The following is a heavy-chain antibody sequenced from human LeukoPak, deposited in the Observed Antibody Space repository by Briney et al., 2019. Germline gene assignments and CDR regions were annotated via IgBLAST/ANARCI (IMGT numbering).Heavy chain of an antibody. CDR3: ATYRHVLLPFES. CDR1: GFTFSTFA. V-gene: IGHV3-23*01. CDR2: IFPSCGEI. D-gene: IGHD5-18*01. J-gene: IGHJ4*02. Sequence: GGSLRLSCAASGFTFSTFAMVWGRQPPGKGLGLVSSIFPSCGEIHYADSVRGRFTISRDNSKSTLSLQMNSLRAEDTAIYYCATYRHVLLPFESWGQGTLVTVSS.